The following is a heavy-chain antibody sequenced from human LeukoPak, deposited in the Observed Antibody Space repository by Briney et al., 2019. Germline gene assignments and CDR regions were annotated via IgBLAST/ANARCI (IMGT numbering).Heavy chain of an antibody. CDR1: GFTFSEYI. CDR2: ISRNSTYI. CDR3: ARDEGYYFDY. J-gene: IGHJ4*02. V-gene: IGHV3-21*01. Sequence: PGGSLRLSCTASGFTFSEYIMNWVRQAPGKGLEWVASISRNSTYIHYADSVKGRFTISRDNARNSLFLQMNSLRAEDTAIYYCARDEGYYFDYWGQGTQVTVSS.